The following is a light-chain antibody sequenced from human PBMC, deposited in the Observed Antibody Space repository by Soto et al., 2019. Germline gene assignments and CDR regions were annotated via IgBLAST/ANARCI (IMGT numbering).Light chain of an antibody. CDR3: QQSYHTPIT. CDR1: QTISNY. J-gene: IGKJ5*01. Sequence: DIKMTQSPCALSAAVGDRVTITCLASQTISNYLNWYQQKSGRAPELLVYAASNLQSGVPSRFTGSGSGTHFTLTISGLEPADFATYFCQQSYHTPITFGHGTRLEIK. CDR2: AAS. V-gene: IGKV1-39*01.